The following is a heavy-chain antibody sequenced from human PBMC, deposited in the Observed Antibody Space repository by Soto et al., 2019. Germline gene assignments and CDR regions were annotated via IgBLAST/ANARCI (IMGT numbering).Heavy chain of an antibody. V-gene: IGHV4-30-4*01. Sequence: SETLSLTCTVSGGSISSGDYYWIWIRQPPGKGLEWIAYIYYSGSTFYNPSLKSRVTISLDTSKNQFSLNLRSVTAADTAVYYCARLPSRHLVDYWGQGTLVTVSS. CDR3: ARLPSRHLVDY. CDR1: GGSISSGDYY. CDR2: IYYSGST. J-gene: IGHJ4*02. D-gene: IGHD3-3*02.